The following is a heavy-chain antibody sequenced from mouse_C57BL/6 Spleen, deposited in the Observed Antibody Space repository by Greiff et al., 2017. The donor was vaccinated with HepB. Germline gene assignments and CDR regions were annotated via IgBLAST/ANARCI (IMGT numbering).Heavy chain of an antibody. Sequence: QVQLQQPGAELVKPGASVKLSCKASGYTFTSYWMHWVKQRPGQGLEWIGMIHPNSGSTNYNEKFKSKATLTVDKSSSTAYMQLSSLTSEDSGVYYCARGDYYGGRYFDYWGQGTTLTVSS. CDR1: GYTFTSYW. CDR2: IHPNSGST. J-gene: IGHJ2*01. D-gene: IGHD1-1*01. V-gene: IGHV1-64*01. CDR3: ARGDYYGGRYFDY.